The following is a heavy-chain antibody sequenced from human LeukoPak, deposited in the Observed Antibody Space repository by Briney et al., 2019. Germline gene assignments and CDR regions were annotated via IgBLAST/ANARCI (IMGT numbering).Heavy chain of an antibody. CDR2: ISYDGSNK. CDR1: GFTFSSYA. J-gene: IGHJ4*02. V-gene: IGHV3-30*04. CDR3: ARRATGFDY. D-gene: IGHD5-24*01. Sequence: GRSLRLSCAASGFTFSSYAMHWVRQAPGKGLEWVAVISYDGSNKYYADSVKGRFTISRDNSKNALYLQMNSLRAEDTAVYYCARRATGFDYWGQGTLVTVSS.